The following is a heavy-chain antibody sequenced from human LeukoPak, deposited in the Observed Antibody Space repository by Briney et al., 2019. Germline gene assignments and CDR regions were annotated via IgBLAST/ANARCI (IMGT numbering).Heavy chain of an antibody. CDR2: IYSGGST. V-gene: IGHV3-66*01. D-gene: IGHD1-26*01. J-gene: IGHJ4*02. Sequence: GGSLRLSCAASGFTVSSSYMSWVRQAPGKGLEWVSVIYSGGSTYYADSVKGRFTISRDNSKNTLYLQMNSLRAEDTAVYYCAREGGSYDLDYWAREPWSPSPQ. CDR3: AREGGSYDLDY. CDR1: GFTVSSSY.